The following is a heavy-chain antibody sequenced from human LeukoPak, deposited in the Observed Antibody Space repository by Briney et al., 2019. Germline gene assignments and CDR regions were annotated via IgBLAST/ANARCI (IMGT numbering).Heavy chain of an antibody. D-gene: IGHD1-1*01. CDR1: GYPLKKYG. Sequence: GGPLRLSRAASGYPLKKYGVTCARGAPEGGLEGVSATVGRSHRTLYAHSVKGRFTVSRDNPKNTLYLQMNSLRVEDTAVYYCAKEQTPAMTTLQHFYDYWGQGTPVTVSS. J-gene: IGHJ4*02. CDR3: AKEQTPAMTTLQHFYDY. CDR2: TVGRSHRT. V-gene: IGHV3-23*01.